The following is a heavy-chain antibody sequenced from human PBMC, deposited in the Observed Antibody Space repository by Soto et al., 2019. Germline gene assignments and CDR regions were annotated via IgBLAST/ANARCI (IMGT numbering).Heavy chain of an antibody. V-gene: IGHV3-23*01. CDR1: GFIFKSYG. Sequence: GGPLRLSCAASGFIFKSYGTSWVRQATGMGLEWVSTISGSGSFTYYADSVKGRFTISRDNSKNTLHLQMNSLRAEDTAIYFCAKDIIYDSDGYYYVYAFDTWGQGTLVTVSS. CDR2: ISGSGSFT. CDR3: AKDIIYDSDGYYYVYAFDT. J-gene: IGHJ3*02. D-gene: IGHD3-22*01.